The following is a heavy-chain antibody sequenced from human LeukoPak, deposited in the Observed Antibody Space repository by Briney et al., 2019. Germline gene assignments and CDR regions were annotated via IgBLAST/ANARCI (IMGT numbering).Heavy chain of an antibody. D-gene: IGHD6-19*01. J-gene: IGHJ4*02. CDR1: GGSIGSGSYY. V-gene: IGHV4-61*09. CDR2: IYSSGST. Sequence: SETLSLTCTVSGGSIGSGSYYWGWIRQPAGKGLEWIGHIYSSGSTSYNPSLQSRVTISVDTSKHQLSLEVTSVTAADTAVYYCARAGGSVGWYGTIDYWGQGTLVTVSS. CDR3: ARAGGSVGWYGTIDY.